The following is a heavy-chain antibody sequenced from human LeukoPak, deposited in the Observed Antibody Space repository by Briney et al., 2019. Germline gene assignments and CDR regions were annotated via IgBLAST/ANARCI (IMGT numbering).Heavy chain of an antibody. V-gene: IGHV3-30*02. D-gene: IGHD3-10*01. CDR2: IRYDGSKK. J-gene: IGHJ5*02. Sequence: GGSLRLSCAASGFTFSTYGMHWVRQAPGKGLEWVTFIRYDGSKKCYADSVKGRFTISRDNSKNTLYLQMNSLRAEDTAVYYCAKDSGWIGPWGQGTLVTVSS. CDR3: AKDSGWIGP. CDR1: GFTFSTYG.